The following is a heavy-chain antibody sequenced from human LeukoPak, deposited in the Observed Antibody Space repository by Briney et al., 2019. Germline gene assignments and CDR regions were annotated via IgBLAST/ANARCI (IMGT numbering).Heavy chain of an antibody. V-gene: IGHV3-53*01. CDR3: ARDPRYCSSTSCYAAGGNF. Sequence: GGSLRLSCAASGFSVSSNYMSWVRQAPGKGLEWVSIIYSGGSTYYADSVRGRFTISRDKSKNTLYLQMNSLRAEDTAVYYCARDPRYCSSTSCYAAGGNFWGQGTLVTVSS. J-gene: IGHJ4*02. CDR1: GFSVSSNY. D-gene: IGHD2-2*01. CDR2: IYSGGST.